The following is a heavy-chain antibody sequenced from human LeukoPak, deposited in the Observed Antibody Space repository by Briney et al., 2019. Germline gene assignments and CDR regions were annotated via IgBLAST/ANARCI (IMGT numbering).Heavy chain of an antibody. CDR1: GFTLSSYS. CDR3: ARHPRPFGLAQGFDI. D-gene: IGHD3-3*01. V-gene: IGHV3-48*02. Sequence: PGGSLRLSCGAAGFTLSSYSMNWVRQAPGQGLEWVSYISSSSSTIYYADSVKGRVTVSRDNANNSLYLQMNSLRDEDTAVYYCARHPRPFGLAQGFDIWGQGTMVTVPS. CDR2: ISSSSSTI. J-gene: IGHJ3*02.